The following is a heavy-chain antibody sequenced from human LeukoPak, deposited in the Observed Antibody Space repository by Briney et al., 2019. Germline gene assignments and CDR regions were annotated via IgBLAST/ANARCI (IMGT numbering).Heavy chain of an antibody. V-gene: IGHV3-74*01. Sequence: ETLSLTCTVSGDSISTYYWNWIRQPPRKGLEWVSRVNSDGTTTYADSVKGRFTISRDNAKKTVYLQMNSLRVEDTAMYYCATWGWGSSTDYWGQGTLVTVSS. J-gene: IGHJ4*02. CDR1: GDSISTYY. CDR2: VNSDGTT. D-gene: IGHD3-16*01. CDR3: ATWGWGSSTDY.